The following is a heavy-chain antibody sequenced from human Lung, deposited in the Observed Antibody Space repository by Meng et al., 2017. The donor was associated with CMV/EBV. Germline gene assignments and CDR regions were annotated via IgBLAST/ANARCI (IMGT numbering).Heavy chain of an antibody. D-gene: IGHD2-2*02. CDR1: GGTFSSYA. Sequence: SXXVSXKTYGGTFSSYAFSWVRQAPGQGLEWMGGIIPIFGIANYAQKFQGRVTITTDESTSTAYMELSSLRSEDTAVYYCARDRTGDCSSTSCYNYYYYYGMDVWGQRTTVTVSS. J-gene: IGHJ6*01. CDR3: ARDRTGDCSSTSCYNYYYYYGMDV. V-gene: IGHV1-69*05. CDR2: IIPIFGIA.